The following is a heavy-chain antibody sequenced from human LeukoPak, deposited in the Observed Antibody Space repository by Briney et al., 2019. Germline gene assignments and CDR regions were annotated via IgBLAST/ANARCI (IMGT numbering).Heavy chain of an antibody. CDR3: AKVALFSGYYPPFDY. J-gene: IGHJ4*02. D-gene: IGHD3-22*01. CDR2: LSYDGSNE. V-gene: IGHV3-30*18. Sequence: GGSLRLSCTASGFTFSNYGLHWGRQAPGQGLGWGGVLSYDGSNEYYADSVKGRLTISRDNSKNTLFLQMNSLRPEDTAVYHCAKVALFSGYYPPFDYWGQGTLVTVSS. CDR1: GFTFSNYG.